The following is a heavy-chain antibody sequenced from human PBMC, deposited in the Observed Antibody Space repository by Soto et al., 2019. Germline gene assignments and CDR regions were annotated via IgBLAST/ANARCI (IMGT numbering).Heavy chain of an antibody. D-gene: IGHD3-10*01. Sequence: SETLSLTCTVSGGSISSYYWIWIRQPPGKGLEWIGYIYYSGSTNYNPSLKSRVTISVDTSKNQFSLKLSSVTAADTAVYYCARPLFGRGNWFDPWGQGTLVTVSS. V-gene: IGHV4-59*01. CDR2: IYYSGST. CDR3: ARPLFGRGNWFDP. CDR1: GGSISSYY. J-gene: IGHJ5*02.